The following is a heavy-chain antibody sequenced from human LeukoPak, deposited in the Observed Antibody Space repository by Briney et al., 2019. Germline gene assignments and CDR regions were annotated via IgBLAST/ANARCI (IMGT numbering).Heavy chain of an antibody. J-gene: IGHJ4*02. CDR2: INPNSGGT. D-gene: IGHD2-2*03. Sequence: GASVKVSCKASGYTFTGYYMHWVRQAPGQGLEWMGWINPNSGGTNYAQKFQGRVTMTRDTSISTAYMELSRLRSDDTAVYYCARCSGYYSSTSCSEYYFDYWGQGTLVTVSS. V-gene: IGHV1-2*02. CDR3: ARCSGYYSSTSCSEYYFDY. CDR1: GYTFTGYY.